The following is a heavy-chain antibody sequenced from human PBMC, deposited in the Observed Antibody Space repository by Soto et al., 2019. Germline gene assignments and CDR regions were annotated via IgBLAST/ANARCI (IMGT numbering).Heavy chain of an antibody. J-gene: IGHJ4*02. D-gene: IGHD1-7*01. CDR3: VTTRDGTTFFPH. CDR2: MFPWTSDT. CDR1: GYTFNSFW. V-gene: IGHV5-51*01. Sequence: GESLKISCQGSGYTFNSFWIGWVRQMPGEGLEWMGLMFPWTSDTRYSPSFQGHVSISVDRSTGTGYLQWNSLKASDTAMYYCVTTRDGTTFFPHWGQGTPVTVSS.